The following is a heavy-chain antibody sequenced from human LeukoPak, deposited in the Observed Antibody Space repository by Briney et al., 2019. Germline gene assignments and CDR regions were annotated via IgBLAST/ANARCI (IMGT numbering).Heavy chain of an antibody. Sequence: SQTLSLTCTVSGGSISSGSYYWSWIRQPAGKGLEWIGRIYTSGSTNYNPFLKSRVTISVDTSKNQFSLKLSSVTAADTAVYYCARAVVVTATSVRSDYFDYWGQGTLDTVSS. D-gene: IGHD2-21*02. V-gene: IGHV4-61*02. CDR1: GGSISSGSYY. J-gene: IGHJ4*02. CDR3: ARAVVVTATSVRSDYFDY. CDR2: IYTSGST.